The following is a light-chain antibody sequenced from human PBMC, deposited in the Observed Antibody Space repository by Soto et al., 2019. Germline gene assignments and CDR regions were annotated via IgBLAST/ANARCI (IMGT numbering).Light chain of an antibody. Sequence: EIVLTQSPATLSLSPGERATLSCRASQTVSKYLAWYKQEPGQAPRLLIYDTSKRAPGIPPRFSGSGSGTDFPLTISSLEPEDFAVYYCHQRINWPPGTFGQGTKVEIE. CDR2: DTS. V-gene: IGKV3-11*01. CDR3: HQRINWPPGT. J-gene: IGKJ1*01. CDR1: QTVSKY.